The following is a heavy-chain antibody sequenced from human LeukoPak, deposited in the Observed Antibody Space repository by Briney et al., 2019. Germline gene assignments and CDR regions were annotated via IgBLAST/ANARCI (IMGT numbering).Heavy chain of an antibody. CDR3: ARVLKYGSGSYYPPYYYYGMDV. CDR2: IYYSGST. Sequence: SETLSLTCTVSGGSISSYYWSWIRQPPGEGLEWIGYIYYSGSTNYNPSLKSRVTISVDTSKNQFSLKLSSVTAADTAVYYCARVLKYGSGSYYPPYYYYGMDVWGQGTTVTVSS. D-gene: IGHD3-10*01. CDR1: GGSISSYY. J-gene: IGHJ6*02. V-gene: IGHV4-59*01.